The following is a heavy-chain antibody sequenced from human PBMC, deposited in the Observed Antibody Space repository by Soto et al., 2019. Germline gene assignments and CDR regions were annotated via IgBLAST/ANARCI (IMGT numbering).Heavy chain of an antibody. D-gene: IGHD4-4*01. Sequence: GGSLRLSCAASGFTFSSYGMHWVRQAPGKGLEWVAVISYDGSNKYYADSVKGRFTISRDNSKNTLYLQMNSLRAEDTAVYYCAKEDYSNYTDVWGQGTTVTVSS. CDR1: GFTFSSYG. J-gene: IGHJ6*03. CDR2: ISYDGSNK. V-gene: IGHV3-30*18. CDR3: AKEDYSNYTDV.